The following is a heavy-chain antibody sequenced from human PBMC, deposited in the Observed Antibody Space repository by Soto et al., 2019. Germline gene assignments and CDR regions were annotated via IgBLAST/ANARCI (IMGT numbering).Heavy chain of an antibody. V-gene: IGHV3-33*01. CDR1: GFTFSSYG. CDR2: IWYDGSNK. D-gene: IGHD4-17*01. CDR3: ASEFWVTTSYYYGMGV. Sequence: PGGSLRLSCAASGFTFSSYGMHWVRQAPGKGLEWVAVIWYDGSNKYYADSVKGRFTISRDNSKNTLYLQMNSLRAEDTAVYYCASEFWVTTSYYYGMGVRGQGTTVTVSS. J-gene: IGHJ6*02.